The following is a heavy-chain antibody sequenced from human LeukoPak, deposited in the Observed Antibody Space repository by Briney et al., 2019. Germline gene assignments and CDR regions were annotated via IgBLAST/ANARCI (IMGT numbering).Heavy chain of an antibody. V-gene: IGHV3-21*01. D-gene: IGHD3-22*01. CDR2: ISSSSYI. J-gene: IGHJ3*02. CDR3: ARDEHYYDSSGYYYPRAFDI. CDR1: GFTFSSYS. Sequence: GGSLRLSCAASGFTFSSYSMNWVRQAPGKGLEWVSSISSSSYIYYADSVKGRFTISRDNAKNSLYLQMNSLRAEDTAVYYCARDEHYYDSSGYYYPRAFDIWGQGTMVTVSS.